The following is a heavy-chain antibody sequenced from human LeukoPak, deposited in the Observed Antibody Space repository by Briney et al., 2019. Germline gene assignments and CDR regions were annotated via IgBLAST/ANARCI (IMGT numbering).Heavy chain of an antibody. D-gene: IGHD6-13*01. CDR1: GGSFSGYY. V-gene: IGHV4-34*01. J-gene: IGHJ3*01. CDR3: ARGWRIAAA. CDR2: INHSGST. Sequence: SETLSLTCAVYGGSFSGYYWSWIRQPPGKGLEWIGEINHSGSTNYNPSLKSRVTISVDTSKNQFSLKLSSVTAADTAVYYCARGWRIAAAWGQGTMVTVSS.